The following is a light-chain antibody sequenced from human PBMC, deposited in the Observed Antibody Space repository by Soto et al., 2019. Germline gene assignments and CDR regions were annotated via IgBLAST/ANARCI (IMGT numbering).Light chain of an antibody. CDR2: TND. Sequence: QSVLTQPPSASLTPGQRLTISCWGRFSNIGSNYVYWYQQLPGTAPKLLIFTNDQRTSGVPGRFSGSKSGTSASLAISGLRSEDEADYYCAVWDDSLRGWVFGGGTKVTAL. CDR3: AVWDDSLRGWV. V-gene: IGLV1-47*02. CDR1: FSNIGSNY. J-gene: IGLJ3*02.